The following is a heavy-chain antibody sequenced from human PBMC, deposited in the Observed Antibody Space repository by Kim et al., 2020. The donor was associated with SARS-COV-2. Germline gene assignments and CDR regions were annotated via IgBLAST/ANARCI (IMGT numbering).Heavy chain of an antibody. J-gene: IGHJ6*02. CDR1: GFTFSNAW. D-gene: IGHD2-2*02. CDR3: TTEELSRRPAAILEPYYYYYGMDV. Sequence: GGSLRLSCAASGFTFSNAWMSWVRQAPGKGLEWVGRIKSKTDGGTTDYAAPVKGRFTISRDDSKNTLYLQMNSLKTEDTAVYYCTTEELSRRPAAILEPYYYYYGMDVWGQGTTVTVSS. V-gene: IGHV3-15*01. CDR2: IKSKTDGGTT.